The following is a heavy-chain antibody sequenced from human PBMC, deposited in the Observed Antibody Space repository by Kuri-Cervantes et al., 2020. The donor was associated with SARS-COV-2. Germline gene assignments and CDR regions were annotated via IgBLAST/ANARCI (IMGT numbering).Heavy chain of an antibody. CDR2: ISYDGSNK. CDR1: GFTFGDYA. V-gene: IGHV3-30-3*01. CDR3: ARDSGSSFDY. D-gene: IGHD6-13*01. J-gene: IGHJ4*02. Sequence: GESLKISCTASGFTFGDYAMSWVRQAPGKGLEWVAVISYDGSNKYYADSVKGRFTISRDNSKNTLYLQMNSLRAEDTAVYYCARDSGSSFDYWGQGTLVTVSS.